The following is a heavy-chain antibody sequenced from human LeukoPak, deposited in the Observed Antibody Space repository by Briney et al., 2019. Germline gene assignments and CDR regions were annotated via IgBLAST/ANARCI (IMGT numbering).Heavy chain of an antibody. CDR1: GFTFSSYS. J-gene: IGHJ4*02. D-gene: IGHD4-23*01. V-gene: IGHV3-21*01. Sequence: PGGSLRLSCAASGFTFSSYSMNWVRQAPGKALEWVSSISSSSSYIYYADSVKGRFTISRDNAKNSLYLQMNSLRAEDTAVYYCARDLHYGGNLDYWGQGTLVTVSS. CDR3: ARDLHYGGNLDY. CDR2: ISSSSSYI.